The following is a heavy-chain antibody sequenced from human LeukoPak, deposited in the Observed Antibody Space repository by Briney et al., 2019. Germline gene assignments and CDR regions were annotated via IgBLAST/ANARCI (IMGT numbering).Heavy chain of an antibody. CDR3: ARDLCGSSCFQLDAFDI. CDR2: IYSSGST. J-gene: IGHJ3*02. V-gene: IGHV4-39*07. Sequence: PSETLSLTCTVSGASISGSGYYWGWIRQPPGKGLEWIGSIYSSGSTYYNASLKSRVTISVDTSKNQFSLKLSSVTAADTAVYYCARDLCGSSCFQLDAFDIWGQGTMVTVSS. CDR1: GASISGSGYY. D-gene: IGHD2-15*01.